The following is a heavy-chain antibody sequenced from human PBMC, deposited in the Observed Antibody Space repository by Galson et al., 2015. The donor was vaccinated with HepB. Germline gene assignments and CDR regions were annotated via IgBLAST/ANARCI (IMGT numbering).Heavy chain of an antibody. CDR2: INAGNGNT. V-gene: IGHV1-3*01. CDR1: GYTFSYYP. J-gene: IGHJ6*02. Sequence: SVKVSCKASGYTFSYYPMHWVRQAPGQRLEWMGWINAGNGNTRYAQKFQGRVTIARDTSASTVYMELSSLRSEDTAVYYCASSVQYCSSISWISYDMDVWGQGTTVTVSS. D-gene: IGHD2-2*01. CDR3: ASSVQYCSSISWISYDMDV.